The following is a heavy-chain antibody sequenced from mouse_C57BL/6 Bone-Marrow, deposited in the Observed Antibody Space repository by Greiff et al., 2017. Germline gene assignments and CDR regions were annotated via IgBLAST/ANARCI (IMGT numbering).Heavy chain of an antibody. D-gene: IGHD1-1*01. J-gene: IGHJ3*01. V-gene: IGHV1-64*01. Sequence: QVQLQQPGAELVKPGASVKLSCKASGYTFTSYWMHWVKQRPGQGLEWIGMIHPNSGSTNYNEKFKSKATLTVDKSSSTAYMQLSSLTSEDSAVYYCAREGYYGQFAYWGQGTLVTVSA. CDR1: GYTFTSYW. CDR2: IHPNSGST. CDR3: AREGYYGQFAY.